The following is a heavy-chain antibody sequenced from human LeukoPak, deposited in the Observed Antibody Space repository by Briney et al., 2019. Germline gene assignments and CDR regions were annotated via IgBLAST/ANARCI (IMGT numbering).Heavy chain of an antibody. CDR3: ARFTIRRYCSSTSCSNWFDP. Sequence: SETLSLTCAVYGGSFSGYYWSWIRQPPGKGLEWIGEINHSGSTNYNPSLKSRVTISVDTSKNQCSLKLSSVTAAGTAVYYCARFTIRRYCSSTSCSNWFDPWGQGTLVTVSS. V-gene: IGHV4-34*01. J-gene: IGHJ5*02. D-gene: IGHD2-2*01. CDR1: GGSFSGYY. CDR2: INHSGST.